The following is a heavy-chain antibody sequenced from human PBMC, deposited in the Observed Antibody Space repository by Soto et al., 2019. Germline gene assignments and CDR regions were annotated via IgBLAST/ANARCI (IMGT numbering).Heavy chain of an antibody. J-gene: IGHJ6*02. Sequence: SETLSLTCTVSGGSISSGGYYWSWIRQHPGKGLEWIGYIYYSGSTYYNPSLKSRVTISVDTSKNQFSLKLSSVTAADTAVYYCTRSDIGLAMGGYYYGMDVWGQGTTVTVSS. V-gene: IGHV4-31*03. CDR1: GGSISSGGYY. D-gene: IGHD2-15*01. CDR2: IYYSGST. CDR3: TRSDIGLAMGGYYYGMDV.